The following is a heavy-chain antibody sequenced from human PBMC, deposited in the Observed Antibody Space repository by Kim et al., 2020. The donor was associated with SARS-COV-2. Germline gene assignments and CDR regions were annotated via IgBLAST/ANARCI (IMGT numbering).Heavy chain of an antibody. J-gene: IGHJ6*02. D-gene: IGHD6-13*01. Sequence: ASVKVSCKASGYTFTGYYMHWVRQAPGQGLEWMGWINPNSGGTNYAQKFQGRVTMTRDTSISTAYMELSRLRSDDTAVYYCARDEQQLARGYYGMDVWGQGTTVTVSS. CDR1: GYTFTGYY. CDR3: ARDEQQLARGYYGMDV. V-gene: IGHV1-2*02. CDR2: INPNSGGT.